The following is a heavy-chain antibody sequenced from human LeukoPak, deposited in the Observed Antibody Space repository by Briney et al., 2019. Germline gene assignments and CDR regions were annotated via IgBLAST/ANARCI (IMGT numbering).Heavy chain of an antibody. V-gene: IGHV1-8*01. D-gene: IGHD3-3*01. J-gene: IGHJ4*02. CDR1: GYTFSSYD. Sequence: ASVKVSCEASGYTFSSYDIIWVRQASGQGLEWMGWMNPNSGHTGYAHNFQGRVTMTRTTSINTAYMELTSLTSEDSAVYYCARSVVGARKKIDYWGQGTLVTVSS. CDR2: MNPNSGHT. CDR3: ARSVVGARKKIDY.